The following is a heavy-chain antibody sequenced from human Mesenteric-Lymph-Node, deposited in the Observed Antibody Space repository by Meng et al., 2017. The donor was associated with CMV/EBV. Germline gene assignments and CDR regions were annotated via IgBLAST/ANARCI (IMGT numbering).Heavy chain of an antibody. CDR2: INHSGST. D-gene: IGHD4-23*01. CDR3: ARHQRWLKSEGGFNY. J-gene: IGHJ4*02. Sequence: QVQLQQLGAGLFKPSEALSCTCPVYGGVFRCDYRDWVRQPPGKGLEWIGEINHSGSTNYNPSLKSRVTISVDTSKNQFSLKLSSVTAADTAVYYCARHQRWLKSEGGFNYWGQGTLVTVSS. V-gene: IGHV4-34*01. CDR1: GGVFRCDY.